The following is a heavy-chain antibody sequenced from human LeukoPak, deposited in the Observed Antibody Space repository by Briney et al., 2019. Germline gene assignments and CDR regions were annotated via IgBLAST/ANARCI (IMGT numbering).Heavy chain of an antibody. D-gene: IGHD6-13*01. Sequence: GGSLRLSCAASGFTFSSYVMSWVRQAPGKGLEWVSAISGSGGSTYYADSVKGRFTISRDNSKNTLYLQMNSLRAEDTAVYYCAKTKGYPYYFDYWGQGTLVTVSS. J-gene: IGHJ4*02. CDR3: AKTKGYPYYFDY. CDR2: ISGSGGST. CDR1: GFTFSSYV. V-gene: IGHV3-23*01.